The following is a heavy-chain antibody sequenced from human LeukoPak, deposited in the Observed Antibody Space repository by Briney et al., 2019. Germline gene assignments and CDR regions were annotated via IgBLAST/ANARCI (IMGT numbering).Heavy chain of an antibody. D-gene: IGHD2-2*01. J-gene: IGHJ4*02. V-gene: IGHV6-1*01. CDR1: GDSVSSNSAA. Sequence: SQTLSLTCAISGDSVSSNSAAWNWIRQSPSRGLEWLVGTYYRSKWYNDYAVSVKSRITINPDTSKNQFSLQLNSVTPEDTAVYYCARDFLSDENQLRLAAPFDYWGQGTLVTVSS. CDR2: TYYRSKWYN. CDR3: ARDFLSDENQLRLAAPFDY.